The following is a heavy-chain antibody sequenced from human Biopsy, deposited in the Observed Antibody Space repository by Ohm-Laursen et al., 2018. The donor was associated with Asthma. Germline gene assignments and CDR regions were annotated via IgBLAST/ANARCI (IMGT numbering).Heavy chain of an antibody. Sequence: SLRLSCSASGFSFSNFAIHWVRQAPGKGLEWVGVISKDASTQDYADSVKGRFTMARGNSKNTLDLQMNSLREGDTAVYYCVRDGTDDAFDIWGQGTVVSVSS. V-gene: IGHV3-30*01. D-gene: IGHD1-1*01. J-gene: IGHJ3*02. CDR3: VRDGTDDAFDI. CDR1: GFSFSNFA. CDR2: ISKDASTQ.